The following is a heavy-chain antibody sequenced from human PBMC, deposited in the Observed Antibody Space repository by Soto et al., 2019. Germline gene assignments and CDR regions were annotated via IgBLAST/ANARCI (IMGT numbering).Heavy chain of an antibody. CDR1: RFSFSSYW. J-gene: IGHJ4*02. CDR3: GTNNGDN. Sequence: EVQLVESGGGLVQPGGSLRLSCVASRFSFSSYWMHWVRQASGKGLVWVSRISNDGRATNYADFVKGRFTISRDNAKNMLYLQMNNLRAEDTAMYYCGTNNGDNWGQGTLVTVSS. V-gene: IGHV3-74*01. CDR2: ISNDGRAT. D-gene: IGHD3-10*01.